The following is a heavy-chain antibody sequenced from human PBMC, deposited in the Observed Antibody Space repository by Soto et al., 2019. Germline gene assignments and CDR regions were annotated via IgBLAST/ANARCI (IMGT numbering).Heavy chain of an antibody. V-gene: IGHV4-31*03. CDR3: ARDPHYHNVNWCDL. Sequence: SETLSLTCTVSSGSLSSGGYYWNWIRQHPVKGLEWIGYIYFTGITYSTPSLKSRVTLSVDTSKSQFSLELRSVTAADTAIYYCARDPHYHNVNWCDLWGPGSLVTVS. D-gene: IGHD3-22*01. J-gene: IGHJ5*02. CDR1: SGSLSSGGYY. CDR2: IYFTGIT.